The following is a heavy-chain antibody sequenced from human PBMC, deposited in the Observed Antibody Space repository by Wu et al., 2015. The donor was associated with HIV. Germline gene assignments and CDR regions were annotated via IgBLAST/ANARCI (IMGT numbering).Heavy chain of an antibody. CDR2: IIPIFGTA. J-gene: IGHJ6*02. CDR3: ASRSGITKLVRGDFALNYYGMDV. V-gene: IGHV1-69*01. CDR1: GGTFSSYA. D-gene: IGHD3-10*01. Sequence: QVQLVQSGAGVKKPGSSVKVSCKASGGTFSSYAISWVRQAPGQGLEWMGGIIPIFGTAKYAQKFQGRVNDYHGRIQRATAYVEAEGSLRSEDTARVLPCASRSGITKLVRGDFALNYYGMDVWGQGTTVTVSS.